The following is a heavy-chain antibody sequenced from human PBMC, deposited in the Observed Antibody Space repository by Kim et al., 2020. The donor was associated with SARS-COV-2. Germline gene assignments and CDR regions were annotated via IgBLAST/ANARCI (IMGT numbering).Heavy chain of an antibody. Sequence: SVKVSCKASGGTFNTYAISWVRQAPGQGLEWMGGIIPIFGTASYAQKFQGRVTITAHESTTTAYMELSSLRTEDTAVYYCAREGSSSLSVDSFYGMDVWGQGSTVTVSS. V-gene: IGHV1-69*13. CDR1: GGTFNTYA. D-gene: IGHD2-2*01. CDR3: AREGSSSLSVDSFYGMDV. J-gene: IGHJ6*02. CDR2: IIPIFGTA.